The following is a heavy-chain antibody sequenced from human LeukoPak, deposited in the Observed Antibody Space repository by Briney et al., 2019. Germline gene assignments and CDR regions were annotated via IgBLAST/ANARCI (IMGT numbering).Heavy chain of an antibody. CDR2: IYYSGST. CDR1: GGSISSSSYY. D-gene: IGHD6-19*01. CDR3: ARLRAEQWLTGFDY. V-gene: IGHV4-39*01. J-gene: IGHJ4*02. Sequence: PSETLSLTCTVSGGSISSSSYYWGWIRQPPGKGLEWIGSIYYSGSTYYNPSLKSRVTISVDTSKNQFSLKLSSVTAADTAVYYCARLRAEQWLTGFDYWGQETLVTVSS.